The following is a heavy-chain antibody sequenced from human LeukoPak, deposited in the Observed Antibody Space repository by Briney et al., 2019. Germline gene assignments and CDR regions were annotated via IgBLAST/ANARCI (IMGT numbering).Heavy chain of an antibody. CDR1: GFTFSNYW. V-gene: IGHV3-7*03. J-gene: IGHJ6*02. CDR2: VNRDGSET. Sequence: GGSLRHSCAASGFTFSNYWMTWVRQVPGRGPEWVANVNRDGSETYYLDSVKGRFTISKDNAKNSLYLQMNSLRAEDTALYHCARNNGMDVWGQGTTVIVSS. CDR3: ARNNGMDV.